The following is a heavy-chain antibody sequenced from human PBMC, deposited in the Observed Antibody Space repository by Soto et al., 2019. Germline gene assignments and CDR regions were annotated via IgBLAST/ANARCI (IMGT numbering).Heavy chain of an antibody. Sequence: SETLSLPCAVSGHSISSGYYWGWIRQPPGKGLEWLGNVHHNENTYYNPSLKSRVTISLHTSKNQFSLKVSSVTAADTAVYYCARGADIMATTGDAFDIWGQGTVVTVSS. J-gene: IGHJ3*02. CDR2: VHHNENT. D-gene: IGHD5-12*01. V-gene: IGHV4-38-2*01. CDR1: GHSISSGYY. CDR3: ARGADIMATTGDAFDI.